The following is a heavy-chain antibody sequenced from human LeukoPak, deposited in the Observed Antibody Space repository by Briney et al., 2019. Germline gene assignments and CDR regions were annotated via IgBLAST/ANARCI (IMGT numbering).Heavy chain of an antibody. D-gene: IGHD6-19*01. CDR2: MKPNSGNT. V-gene: IGHV1-8*03. CDR1: GYTFTTYD. CDR3: ARGLVGKDYYYYYMDV. J-gene: IGHJ6*03. Sequence: ASVKVSCKASGYTFTTYDINWVRQATGQGLEWMGWMKPNSGNTGYAQKFQGRVTITRNTSISTAYMELSSLRSEDTAVYYCARGLVGKDYYYYYMDVWGKGTTVTVSS.